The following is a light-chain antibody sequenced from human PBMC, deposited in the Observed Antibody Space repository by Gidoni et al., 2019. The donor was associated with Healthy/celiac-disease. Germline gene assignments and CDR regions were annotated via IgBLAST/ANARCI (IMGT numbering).Light chain of an antibody. CDR1: QSVRSSY. Sequence: EIVLTQSPGTLSLSPGERATLSCRASQSVRSSYLAWYQQKPGQAPSLIIYGASSRATGIPDRFSGSGAGTDFTITISRLEHEDVAVYYCQQYGSSSTFGQGTRLEIK. V-gene: IGKV3-20*01. CDR2: GAS. CDR3: QQYGSSST. J-gene: IGKJ5*01.